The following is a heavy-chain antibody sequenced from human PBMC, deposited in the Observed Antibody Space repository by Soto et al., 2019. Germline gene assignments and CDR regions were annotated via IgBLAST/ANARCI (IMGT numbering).Heavy chain of an antibody. CDR3: ARDSLIPYDFWSVYYRDYYYYYGMDV. D-gene: IGHD3-3*01. J-gene: IGHJ6*02. CDR2: INPNSGGT. V-gene: IGHV1-2*02. Sequence: ASVKVSCKASGYTFTGYYMHWVRQAPGQGLEWMGWINPNSGGTNYAQKFQGRVTMTRDTSISTAYMELSRLRSDDTAVYYCARDSLIPYDFWSVYYRDYYYYYGMDVWGQGTTVTVSS. CDR1: GYTFTGYY.